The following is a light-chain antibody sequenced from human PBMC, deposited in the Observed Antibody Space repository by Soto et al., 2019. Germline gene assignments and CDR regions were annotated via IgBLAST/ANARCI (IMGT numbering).Light chain of an antibody. Sequence: EIVLTQSPDTLSLSPGERATLSCRASQSVSASYLARYQHKPGRAPRLLMCGASRRATGIPDRFSGSGSGTDFTLTISRLEPEDFVVYFCQQYGSSPLTFGGGTKVDIK. J-gene: IGKJ4*01. CDR2: GAS. CDR1: QSVSASY. V-gene: IGKV3-20*01. CDR3: QQYGSSPLT.